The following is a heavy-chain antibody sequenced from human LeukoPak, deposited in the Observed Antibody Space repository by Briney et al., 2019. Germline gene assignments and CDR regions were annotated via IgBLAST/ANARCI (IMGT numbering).Heavy chain of an antibody. V-gene: IGHV1-8*01. D-gene: IGHD3-22*01. CDR2: MNSNTSNT. CDR3: ARGRRGSSGPWSWYLDL. J-gene: IGHJ2*01. Sequence: ASVKLSCTASGFTLTNFDINWVRQATGQGLEWMGGMNSNTSNTGYAEEFQGRVTMTRDPSIGTAYMELTNLRSEDTDVYYCARGRRGSSGPWSWYLDLWGRGTLVPASS. CDR1: GFTLTNFD.